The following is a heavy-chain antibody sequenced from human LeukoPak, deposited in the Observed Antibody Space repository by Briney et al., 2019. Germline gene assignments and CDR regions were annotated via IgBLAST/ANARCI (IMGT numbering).Heavy chain of an antibody. D-gene: IGHD2-2*01. CDR2: ISRSGNTM. CDR1: GFIFSDYY. V-gene: IGHV3-11*01. CDR3: ARDCKVLGGSTSCYGMDV. J-gene: IGHJ6*02. Sequence: GGSLRLSCAASGFIFSDYYVSWIRQAPGKGLEWVSYISRSGNTMYYADSVKGRFTISRDNAKNLLYLQMNSLRAEDTAVYYCARDCKVLGGSTSCYGMDVWGQGTTVIVSS.